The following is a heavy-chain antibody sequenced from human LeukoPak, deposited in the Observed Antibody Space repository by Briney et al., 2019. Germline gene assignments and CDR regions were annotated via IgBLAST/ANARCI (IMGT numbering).Heavy chain of an antibody. CDR2: IKQDGSEK. CDR1: GFTFSSYW. D-gene: IGHD2-2*01. J-gene: IGHJ4*02. Sequence: GGSLRLSCAASGFTFSSYWMSWVRQAPGKGLEWVANIKQDGSEKYYVDSVKGRFTISRDNAKNSLYLQMNSLRAEDTAVYYCARDRPLSADIVVVPAAPFDYWGQGTLVTVSS. V-gene: IGHV3-7*01. CDR3: ARDRPLSADIVVVPAAPFDY.